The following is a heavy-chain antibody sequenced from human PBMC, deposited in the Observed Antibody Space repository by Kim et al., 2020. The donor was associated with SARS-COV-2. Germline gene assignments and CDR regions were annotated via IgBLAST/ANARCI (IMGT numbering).Heavy chain of an antibody. D-gene: IGHD3-10*01. CDR2: ISGSGGST. CDR3: AKRGGDHVLLWFGGLSFFDY. V-gene: IGHV3-23*01. J-gene: IGHJ4*02. CDR1: GFTFSSYA. Sequence: GGSLRLSCAASGFTFSSYAMSWVRQAPGKGLEWVSAISGSGGSTYYADSVKGRFTISRDNSKNTLYLQMNSLRAEDTAVYYCAKRGGDHVLLWFGGLSFFDYWGQGTLVTVSS.